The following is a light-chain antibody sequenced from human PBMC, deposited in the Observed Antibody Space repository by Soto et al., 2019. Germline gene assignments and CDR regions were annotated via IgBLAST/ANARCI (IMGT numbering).Light chain of an antibody. CDR3: AAWDASLSALV. Sequence: QSVLTQPPSASGTPGQRVTLSCSGSSSDIESNYVYWYQQLPGSAPKLLIYRNDQRPSGVPDRFSGSKSGTSASLAISGLRSEDEAYYYCAAWDASLSALVFGGGTKVTVL. J-gene: IGLJ3*02. V-gene: IGLV1-47*01. CDR1: SSDIESNY. CDR2: RND.